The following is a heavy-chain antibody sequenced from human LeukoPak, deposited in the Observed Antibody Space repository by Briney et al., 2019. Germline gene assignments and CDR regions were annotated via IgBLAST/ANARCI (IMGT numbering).Heavy chain of an antibody. CDR1: CFTFSTYS. CDR3: AKDVVPDSGWDLDY. D-gene: IGHD6-19*01. Sequence: WGSLRLSCAASCFTFSTYSMTWVRQGPGQGLDWVSSIYPNGDRTFYADSVKGRFTISRDNSKNTLYLQMSSLRTEDTAIYYCAKDVVPDSGWDLDYWGQGTLVTVSS. CDR2: IYPNGDRT. V-gene: IGHV3-23*01. J-gene: IGHJ4*02.